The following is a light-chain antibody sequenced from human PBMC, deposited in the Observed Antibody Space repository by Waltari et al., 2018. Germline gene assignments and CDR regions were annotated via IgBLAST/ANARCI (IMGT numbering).Light chain of an antibody. J-gene: IGLJ2*01. CDR1: SSYVGAYNY. CDR2: DVS. Sequence: QSALTQPASVSGSPGQSITISCTGTSSYVGAYNYVSWYQQHPGKAPKLMIFDVSNRPSGVYNRFSGSKSGNTASLTISGLQAEDEADYYCSSYISSSTLELFGGGTSLTVL. V-gene: IGLV2-14*03. CDR3: SSYISSSTLEL.